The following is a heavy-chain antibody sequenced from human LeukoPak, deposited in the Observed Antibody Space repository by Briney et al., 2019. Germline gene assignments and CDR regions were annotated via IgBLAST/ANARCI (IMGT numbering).Heavy chain of an antibody. D-gene: IGHD3-10*01. CDR1: GYTFTSYG. J-gene: IGHJ6*03. V-gene: IGHV1-18*01. CDR2: ISAYNGNT. CDR3: ARLVRGVIEYYYYMDV. Sequence: ASVKVSCKASGYTFTSYGISWVRQAPGQGLEWMGWISAYNGNTNYAQKLQGRVTMTTDTSTSTAYMELRSLRSDDTAVYYCARLVRGVIEYYYYMDVWGKGTTVTVSS.